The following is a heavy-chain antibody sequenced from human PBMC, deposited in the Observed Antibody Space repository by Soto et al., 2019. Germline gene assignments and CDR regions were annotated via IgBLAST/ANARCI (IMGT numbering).Heavy chain of an antibody. Sequence: EVQLLESGGGLVQPGGSLRLSCAASGFTFSSYAMSWFRQAPGKGLEWVSAISGSGYSTYYADSVKGRFTISRDNSKNTLYLQMNSLRAEDTAVYYCAKEGEHSSGWANFDYWGQGTLVTVSS. V-gene: IGHV3-23*01. J-gene: IGHJ4*02. CDR2: ISGSGYST. D-gene: IGHD6-19*01. CDR1: GFTFSSYA. CDR3: AKEGEHSSGWANFDY.